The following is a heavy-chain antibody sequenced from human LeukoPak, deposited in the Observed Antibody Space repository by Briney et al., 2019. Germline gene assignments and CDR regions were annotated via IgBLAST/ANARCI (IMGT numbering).Heavy chain of an antibody. CDR2: IYYSGST. Sequence: SETLSLTCTVSGGSISSYYWSWIRQPPGKGLEWIGYIYYSGSTNYNPSLKSRVTISVDTSKNQFSLKLSSVTAADTAVYYCASQPSSGYYTDYWGQGTLVTVSS. V-gene: IGHV4-59*12. CDR1: GGSISSYY. D-gene: IGHD3-22*01. CDR3: ASQPSSGYYTDY. J-gene: IGHJ4*02.